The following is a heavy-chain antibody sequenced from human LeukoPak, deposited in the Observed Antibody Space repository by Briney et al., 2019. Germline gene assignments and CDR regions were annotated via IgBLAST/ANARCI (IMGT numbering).Heavy chain of an antibody. CDR3: AKDSPSGFDY. V-gene: IGHV3-30*18. Sequence: PGRSLRLSYAASGFTFSHYGMHWVRQAPGKGLEWVAVISNDGSYKDYVNSVKGRFTISRDNSKNTLYLQMNSLTIEDTAVYYCAKDSPSGFDYWGQGILVTVSS. J-gene: IGHJ4*02. CDR2: ISNDGSYK. D-gene: IGHD3-10*01. CDR1: GFTFSHYG.